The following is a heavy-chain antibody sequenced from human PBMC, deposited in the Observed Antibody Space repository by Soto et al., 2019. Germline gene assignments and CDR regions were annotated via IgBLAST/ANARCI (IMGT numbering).Heavy chain of an antibody. Sequence: SVKVSCKASGGTFSSYAISWVRQAPGQGLEWMGGIIPIFGTANYAQKFQGRVTITADESTSTAYMELSSLRSEDTAVYYCARYHGGNAVYYYYGMDVWGQGTTVTVSS. CDR3: ARYHGGNAVYYYYGMDV. V-gene: IGHV1-69*13. D-gene: IGHD2-15*01. J-gene: IGHJ6*02. CDR2: IIPIFGTA. CDR1: GGTFSSYA.